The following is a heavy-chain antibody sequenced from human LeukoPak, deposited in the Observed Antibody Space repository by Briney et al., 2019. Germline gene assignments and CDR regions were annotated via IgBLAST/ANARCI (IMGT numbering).Heavy chain of an antibody. J-gene: IGHJ4*02. Sequence: GGSLRLSCAASEFMFDKYWMIWVRQAPGKGLEWVANIKEDGSEENYVDSVKGRFTISRDNAKNSLYLQMNSLRAEDTAVYYCARVDFWSGYYVYWGQGTLVTVSS. CDR1: EFMFDKYW. CDR3: ARVDFWSGYYVY. CDR2: IKEDGSEE. V-gene: IGHV3-7*01. D-gene: IGHD3-3*01.